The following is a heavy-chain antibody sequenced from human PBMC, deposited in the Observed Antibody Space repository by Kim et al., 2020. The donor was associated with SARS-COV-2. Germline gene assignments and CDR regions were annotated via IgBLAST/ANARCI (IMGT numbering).Heavy chain of an antibody. V-gene: IGHV4-39*01. J-gene: IGHJ4*02. CDR3: ASWEVAAAGTLDY. CDR2: IYYSGST. D-gene: IGHD6-13*01. Sequence: SETLSLTCTVSGGSISSSSYYWGWIRQPPGKGLEWIGSIYYSGSTYYNPSLKSRVTISVDTSKNQFSLKLSSVTAADTAVYYCASWEVAAAGTLDYWGQGTLVTVSS. CDR1: GGSISSSSYY.